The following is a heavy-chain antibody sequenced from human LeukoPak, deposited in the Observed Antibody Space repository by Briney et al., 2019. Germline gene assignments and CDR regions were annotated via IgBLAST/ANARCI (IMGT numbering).Heavy chain of an antibody. Sequence: GGSLRLSCAASGFTFRNYAFHWVRQAPGKGLGWVLSVSDSGDSTYYADSVKGRFTISRDNSKYTLYLQMNSLRAEDTAVYYCAKFASRVYSSSWINSWGQGTLVTVSS. CDR1: GFTFRNYA. D-gene: IGHD6-13*01. J-gene: IGHJ5*01. CDR3: AKFASRVYSSSWINS. CDR2: VSDSGDST. V-gene: IGHV3-23*01.